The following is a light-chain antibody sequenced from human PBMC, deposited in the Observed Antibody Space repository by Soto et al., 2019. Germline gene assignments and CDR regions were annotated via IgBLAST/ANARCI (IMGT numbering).Light chain of an antibody. CDR3: YSYAGRSTSV. V-gene: IGLV2-23*01. CDR2: EDD. Sequence: QSALTQPASVSGSPGQSITISCPGTSSDDGSYNLVSWYQQYPGKAPKLMIYEDDERTSGVSNRFSGSKSGNTASLTISGLQAEDEADYYCYSYAGRSTSVFGGGTKLTVL. CDR1: SSDDGSYNL. J-gene: IGLJ2*01.